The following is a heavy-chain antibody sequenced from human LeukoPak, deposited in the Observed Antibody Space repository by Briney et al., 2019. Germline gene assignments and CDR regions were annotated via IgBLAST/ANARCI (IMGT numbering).Heavy chain of an antibody. D-gene: IGHD6-6*01. J-gene: IGHJ4*02. Sequence: ASVKVSCKASGYTFTSYGISWVRQAPGQGLEWMGWISAYNGNTNYAQKLQGRVTITRNTSISTAYMELSSLRSEDTAVYYCARGSYSSSSGADYWGQGTLVTVSS. CDR3: ARGSYSSSSGADY. V-gene: IGHV1-18*01. CDR2: ISAYNGNT. CDR1: GYTFTSYG.